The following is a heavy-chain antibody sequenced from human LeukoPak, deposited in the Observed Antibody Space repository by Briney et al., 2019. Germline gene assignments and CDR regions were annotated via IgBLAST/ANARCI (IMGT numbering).Heavy chain of an antibody. J-gene: IGHJ4*02. V-gene: IGHV3-30*02. CDR3: ARDGGGPVATYSFDY. D-gene: IGHD4-23*01. Sequence: PGGSLRLSCAASGFTFSSYSMNWVRQAPGKGLEWVAFIRYDGSNKYYADSVKGRFTISRDNAKNSLYLQMNSLRAEDTAVYYCARDGGGPVATYSFDYWGQGTLVTVSS. CDR2: IRYDGSNK. CDR1: GFTFSSYS.